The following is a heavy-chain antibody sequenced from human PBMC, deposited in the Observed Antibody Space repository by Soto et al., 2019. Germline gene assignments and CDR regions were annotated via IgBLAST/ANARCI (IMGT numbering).Heavy chain of an antibody. V-gene: IGHV4-4*07. CDR2: IYTSGTT. D-gene: IGHD1-26*01. Sequence: PSETRSRTCNVAGGSIRSNYWSWIRQPAGKALEWIGRIYTSGTTNCNPSLKSRATMLIDTSKNQFSLILSSVTAADTGVYYCAREGASGFGMDVWGQGTTVTASS. CDR1: GGSIRSNY. J-gene: IGHJ6*02. CDR3: AREGASGFGMDV.